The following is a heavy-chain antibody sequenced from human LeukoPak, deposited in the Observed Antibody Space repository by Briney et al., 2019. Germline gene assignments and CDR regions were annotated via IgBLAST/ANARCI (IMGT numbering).Heavy chain of an antibody. CDR3: AEDQSTLGFDY. D-gene: IGHD2-2*01. Sequence: PGGSRRLSCAASGFTFSSYGMHWVRQAPGKGLEWVAVIWYDGSNKYYADSVKGRFTISRDNSKNTLYLQMNSLRAEDTAVYYCAEDQSTLGFDYWGQGTLVTVSS. V-gene: IGHV3-33*06. J-gene: IGHJ4*02. CDR2: IWYDGSNK. CDR1: GFTFSSYG.